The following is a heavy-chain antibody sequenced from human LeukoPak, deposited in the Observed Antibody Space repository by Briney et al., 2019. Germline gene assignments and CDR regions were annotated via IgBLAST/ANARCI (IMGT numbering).Heavy chain of an antibody. V-gene: IGHV1-69*06. CDR1: GGTFSSYA. J-gene: IGHJ6*03. CDR3: ARAVGYSNYYYYYYMDV. Sequence: AVKVSCKASGGTFSSYAISWVRQAPGQGLEWMGGIIPIFGTANYAQKFQGRVTITADKSTSTAYMELSSLRSEDTAVYYCARAVGYSNYYYYYYMDVWGKGTTVTVSS. CDR2: IIPIFGTA. D-gene: IGHD4-11*01.